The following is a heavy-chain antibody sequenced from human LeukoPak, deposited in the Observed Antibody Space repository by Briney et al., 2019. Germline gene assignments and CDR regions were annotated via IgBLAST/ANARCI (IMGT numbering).Heavy chain of an antibody. J-gene: IGHJ4*02. CDR3: AKGSRGYTNYYFDY. Sequence: PGGSLRLSCAASGFTFSSYAMSWVRQAPGKGLEWVSAISGSGGSTYYADSVKGRFITSKDIPSNTVYLQMNSLRAEDTAVYYCAKGSRGYTNYYFDYWGQGTLVTVSS. V-gene: IGHV3-23*01. D-gene: IGHD2-2*02. CDR2: ISGSGGST. CDR1: GFTFSSYA.